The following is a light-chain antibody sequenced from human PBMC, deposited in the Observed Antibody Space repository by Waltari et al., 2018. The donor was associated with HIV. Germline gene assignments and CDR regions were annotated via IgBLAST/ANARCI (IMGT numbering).Light chain of an antibody. V-gene: IGLV1-47*01. CDR3: AAWDDSLSGHVV. Sequence: QSVLTQPPSASGTPGPRVTISCSGSSSHIGTNYVYCYQQLPGTAPKLRIYRSNQRPSGVPGRFSGSKSGTSASLAISGLRSEDEADYYCAAWDDSLSGHVVFGGGTKLTVL. CDR2: RSN. CDR1: SSHIGTNY. J-gene: IGLJ2*01.